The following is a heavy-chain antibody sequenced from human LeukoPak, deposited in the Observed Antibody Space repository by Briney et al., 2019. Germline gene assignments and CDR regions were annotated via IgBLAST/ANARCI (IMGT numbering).Heavy chain of an antibody. CDR2: ISAYNGNT. D-gene: IGHD3-9*01. V-gene: IGHV1-18*04. J-gene: IGHJ6*04. Sequence: GASVKVSCKASGYTFTSYGISWVRQAPGQGLEWMGWISAYNGNTSYAQKLQGRVTMTTDTSTSTAYMELGSLRSDDTAVYYCARSVGDILTGYYYGMDVWGKGTTVTVSS. CDR3: ARSVGDILTGYYYGMDV. CDR1: GYTFTSYG.